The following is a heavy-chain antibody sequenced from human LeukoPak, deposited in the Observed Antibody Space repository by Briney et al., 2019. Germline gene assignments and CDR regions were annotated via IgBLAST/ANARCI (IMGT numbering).Heavy chain of an antibody. V-gene: IGHV3-33*06. Sequence: PGGSLRLSCAASGFSFSSYGMHWVRQAPGKGLEWVASLWYDGTNKYYADSVKGRFTISRDNSKNTLYLQMNSLRAEDTAVYYCAKKDQITSWELLLGFDYWGQGTLVTVSS. CDR2: LWYDGTNK. J-gene: IGHJ4*02. CDR1: GFSFSSYG. CDR3: AKKDQITSWELLLGFDY. D-gene: IGHD1-26*01.